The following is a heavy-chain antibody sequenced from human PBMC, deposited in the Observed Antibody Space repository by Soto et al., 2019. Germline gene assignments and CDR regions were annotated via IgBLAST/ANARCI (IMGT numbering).Heavy chain of an antibody. Sequence: GASVKVSCKASGYTFTGYYLHWVRQAPGQGLEWMGWISPYSGGTNYAQKFQGRVTMTRDTSISTVYMELSRLTSDVSALFYCARDQSGSYYRGAFDIWGQGTMVTVSS. CDR1: GYTFTGYY. V-gene: IGHV1-2*02. CDR3: ARDQSGSYYRGAFDI. D-gene: IGHD1-26*01. J-gene: IGHJ3*02. CDR2: ISPYSGGT.